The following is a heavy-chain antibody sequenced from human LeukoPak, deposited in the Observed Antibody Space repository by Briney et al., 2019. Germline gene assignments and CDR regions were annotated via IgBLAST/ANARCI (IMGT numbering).Heavy chain of an antibody. D-gene: IGHD2-2*01. CDR3: AGYCSSTSCRHDYYYGMDV. Sequence: PGRSLRLSCAASGFTFDDYAMHWVRQAPGKGLEWVSGISWNSGSIAYADSVKGRFTISRDNAKNSLYLQMNSLRAEDTALYYCAGYCSSTSCRHDYYYGMDVWGQGTTVTVSS. V-gene: IGHV3-9*01. CDR1: GFTFDDYA. CDR2: ISWNSGSI. J-gene: IGHJ6*02.